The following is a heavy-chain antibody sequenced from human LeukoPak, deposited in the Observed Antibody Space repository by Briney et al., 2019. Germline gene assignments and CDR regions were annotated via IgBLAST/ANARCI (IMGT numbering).Heavy chain of an antibody. CDR3: AKSNGYGLIDI. D-gene: IGHD3-10*01. CDR2: VDHTGST. Sequence: PSETLSLTCSVSDDSITMYYWTWIRQPPGKGLEWIGYVDHTGSTNFNPSLNGRVSISRDTTKNLFSLKLNSVTAADTAVYYCAKSNGYGLIDIWGQGTMVTVSS. V-gene: IGHV4-59*12. CDR1: DDSITMYY. J-gene: IGHJ3*02.